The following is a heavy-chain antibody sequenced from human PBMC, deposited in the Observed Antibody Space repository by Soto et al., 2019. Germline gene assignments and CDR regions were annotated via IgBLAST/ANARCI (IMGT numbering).Heavy chain of an antibody. Sequence: EVQLVESGGGLVQPGGSLRLSCVASGFSLSSYAMKWVRQAPGKGLEWIAYVTDSGTNVYYADSERGRFTSSRDIAKCSVYLQMNSLRAEDRAVYYCARDEYGDVWGKGTTVTVSS. CDR1: GFSLSSYA. CDR3: ARDEYGDV. D-gene: IGHD2-2*01. J-gene: IGHJ6*04. V-gene: IGHV3-48*01. CDR2: VTDSGTNV.